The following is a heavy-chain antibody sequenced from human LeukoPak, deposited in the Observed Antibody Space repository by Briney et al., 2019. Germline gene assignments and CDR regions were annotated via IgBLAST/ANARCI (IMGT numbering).Heavy chain of an antibody. CDR3: ARSRGGYEDY. CDR2: INPNSGGT. CDR1: GYTFTGYY. V-gene: IGHV1-2*02. J-gene: IGHJ4*02. Sequence: ASVKVSCKASGYTFTGYYMHWARQAPGQGLEWMGWINPNSGGTNYAQKIQGRVTMTRDTSTSTAYMELSSLRSDDTTVYYCARSRGGYEDYWGQGTLVTVSS. D-gene: IGHD5-12*01.